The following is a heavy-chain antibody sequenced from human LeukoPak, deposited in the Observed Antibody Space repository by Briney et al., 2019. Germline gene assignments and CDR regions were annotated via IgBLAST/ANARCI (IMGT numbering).Heavy chain of an antibody. D-gene: IGHD1-26*01. Sequence: GGSRRLSCAASGFTFSSYNMNWVRQAPGKGPEWVSSIPSSSSYIYYAGSVKGRFAISRDNAKNSLYLQIDSLRVEDTAVYYCARDPYSGSYGPYYYYYMDVWGEGTTVTISS. CDR1: GFTFSSYN. CDR3: ARDPYSGSYGPYYYYYMDV. J-gene: IGHJ6*03. V-gene: IGHV3-21*06. CDR2: IPSSSSYI.